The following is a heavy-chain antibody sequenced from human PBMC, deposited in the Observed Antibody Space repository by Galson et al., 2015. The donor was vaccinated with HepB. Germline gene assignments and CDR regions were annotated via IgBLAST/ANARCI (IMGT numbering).Heavy chain of an antibody. J-gene: IGHJ4*02. Sequence: SLRLSCAASGFTFRSYWMSWVRQAPGTGLEWVANIKQDGRERHYVDSVMGRSTISRNKARNSLYLQINSLRAEDTAVYYCTRGQTTSEYWGQGALVTVSS. CDR1: GFTFRSYW. CDR3: TRGQTTSEY. D-gene: IGHD4-11*01. CDR2: IKQDGRER. V-gene: IGHV3-7*01.